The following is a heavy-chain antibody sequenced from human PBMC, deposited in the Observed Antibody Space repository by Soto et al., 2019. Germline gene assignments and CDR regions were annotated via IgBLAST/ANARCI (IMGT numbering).Heavy chain of an antibody. Sequence: SGGSLRLSCVASGITFGSRAMNWVRQVPGKGLEAISAVSTSGRSTYYADSVKDRFTISRDNSKNTLFLQMGSLRPEDTAIYYCVKQAHGLDGVAFDYWGQGTQVTVSS. CDR1: GITFGSRA. V-gene: IGHV3-64D*06. CDR2: VSTSGRST. J-gene: IGHJ4*02. D-gene: IGHD2-15*01. CDR3: VKQAHGLDGVAFDY.